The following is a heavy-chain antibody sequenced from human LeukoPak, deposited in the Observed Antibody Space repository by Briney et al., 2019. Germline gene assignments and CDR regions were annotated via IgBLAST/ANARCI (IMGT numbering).Heavy chain of an antibody. J-gene: IGHJ4*02. CDR3: ARGFSGGNSYFDY. CDR2: IYTSGST. Sequence: PSGTLSLTCTASGVSISSGSYYWSWIRQPAGKGLEWIVRIYTSGSTNYNPSLKSRVTISVATSKNQFSLKLSSVPAADTAVYCCARGFSGGNSYFDYWGQGTLVTVSS. V-gene: IGHV4-61*02. D-gene: IGHD4-23*01. CDR1: GVSISSGSYY.